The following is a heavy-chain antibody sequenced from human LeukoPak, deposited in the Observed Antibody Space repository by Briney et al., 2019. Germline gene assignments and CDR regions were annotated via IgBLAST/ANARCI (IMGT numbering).Heavy chain of an antibody. CDR1: GGSFSGYY. V-gene: IGHV4-34*01. CDR3: ARGDHYDFWSGYYR. J-gene: IGHJ4*02. D-gene: IGHD3-3*01. CDR2: IKHSGSI. Sequence: KTSETLSLTCAVYGGSFSGYYWTWIRQPPGKGLEWIGEIKHSGSINYNPSLKSRVTISVDTSKNQFSLKLSSVTAADTAVYYCARGDHYDFWSGYYRWGQGTLVTVSS.